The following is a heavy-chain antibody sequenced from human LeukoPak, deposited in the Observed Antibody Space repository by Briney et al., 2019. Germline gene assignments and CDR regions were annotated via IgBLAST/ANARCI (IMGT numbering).Heavy chain of an antibody. CDR1: GYTFTAYY. D-gene: IGHD2-2*01. V-gene: IGHV1-2*02. CDR3: ARDPDVVVEPAAVRVDY. J-gene: IGHJ4*02. Sequence: GASVKVSCKASGYTFTAYYMHWVRQAPGQGLEWMGWINPNTGGTNYAQQFQGRVTVTRDTSFSTAYMDLNRLTSDDTAVYSCARDPDVVVEPAAVRVDYWGQGTLVTVSA. CDR2: INPNTGGT.